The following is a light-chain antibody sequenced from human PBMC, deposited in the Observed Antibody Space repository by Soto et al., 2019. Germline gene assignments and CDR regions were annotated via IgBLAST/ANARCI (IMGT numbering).Light chain of an antibody. CDR1: SSDVGNYNY. CDR2: EVN. J-gene: IGLJ1*01. V-gene: IGLV2-8*01. Sequence: QSVLTQPPSASGSPGQSVTISCTGTSSDVGNYNYVSWYQHHPGKAPKLMIYEVNKRPSGVPDRFSGSKSGNTASLTVSGLQAEDEADYYCSSYAGSNNYVFGTGTKVTVL. CDR3: SSYAGSNNYV.